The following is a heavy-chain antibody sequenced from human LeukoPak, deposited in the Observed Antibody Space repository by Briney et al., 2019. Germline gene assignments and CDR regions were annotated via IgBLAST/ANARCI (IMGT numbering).Heavy chain of an antibody. V-gene: IGHV3-30-3*01. D-gene: IGHD3-22*01. CDR1: GFTFSSYA. J-gene: IGHJ4*02. CDR2: ISYDGSNK. Sequence: GGSLRLSCAASGFTFSSYAMHWVRQAPGKGLEWVTVISYDGSNKYYADSVKGRFTISRDNSKNTLYLQMNSLRAEDTAVYYCARDSSGDYWGQGTLVTVSS. CDR3: ARDSSGDY.